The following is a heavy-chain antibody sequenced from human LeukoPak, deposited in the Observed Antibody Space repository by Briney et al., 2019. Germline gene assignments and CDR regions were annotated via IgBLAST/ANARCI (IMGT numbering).Heavy chain of an antibody. CDR2: IIPIFGTA. D-gene: IGHD5-18*01. CDR1: GGTFSSYA. V-gene: IGHV1-69*05. Sequence: SVTVSCKASGGTFSSYAISWVRQAPGQGLEWMGRIIPIFGTANYAQKFQDRVTITTDESTSTAYMELSSLRSEDTAVYYCACGYSYGSFDYWGQGTLVTVSS. CDR3: ACGYSYGSFDY. J-gene: IGHJ4*02.